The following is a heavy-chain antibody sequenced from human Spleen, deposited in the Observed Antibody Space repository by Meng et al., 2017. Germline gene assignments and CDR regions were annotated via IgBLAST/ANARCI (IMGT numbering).Heavy chain of an antibody. V-gene: IGHV4-4*02. CDR2: IYHSGTT. CDR3: VRQYLLLYGMDV. CDR1: GASISHSNW. Sequence: GSLRLSCAVSGASISHSNWWSWVRQPPGKGLQWIGDIYHSGTTHYNPSLKSRVNMSVDKSKNQFSLRLSSVTASDTAVYYCVRQYLLLYGMDVWGQGTTVTVSS. D-gene: IGHD2-15*01. J-gene: IGHJ6*02.